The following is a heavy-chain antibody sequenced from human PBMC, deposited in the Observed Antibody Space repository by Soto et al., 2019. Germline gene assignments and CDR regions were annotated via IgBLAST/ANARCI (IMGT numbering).Heavy chain of an antibody. CDR3: AREPNYFDY. CDR1: GYTFTSYG. Sequence: ASVKVSCKASGYTFTSYGISWVRQAPGQGLEWMGWISAHNGNKKYAQKLQGRVTMTTDTSTSTAYMALRSLRSDDTAVYYCAREPNYFDYWGQGTLVTVSS. V-gene: IGHV1-18*01. CDR2: ISAHNGNK. J-gene: IGHJ4*02.